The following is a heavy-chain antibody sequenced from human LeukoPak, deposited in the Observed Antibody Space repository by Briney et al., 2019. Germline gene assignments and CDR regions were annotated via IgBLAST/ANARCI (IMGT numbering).Heavy chain of an antibody. CDR2: ISYDGSNK. CDR3: ARGGRWLVILKFEY. Sequence: GGSLRLSCAASGFTFSSYAMHWVRQAPGKGLEWVAVISYDGSNKYYADSVKGRFTISRDNSKNTLYLQMNSLRAEDTAVYYCARGGRWLVILKFEYWGQGTLVTVSS. D-gene: IGHD6-19*01. J-gene: IGHJ4*02. V-gene: IGHV3-30*04. CDR1: GFTFSSYA.